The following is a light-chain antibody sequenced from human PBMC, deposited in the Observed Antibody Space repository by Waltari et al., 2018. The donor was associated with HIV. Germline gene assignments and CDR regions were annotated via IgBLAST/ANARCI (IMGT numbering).Light chain of an antibody. Sequence: EIVLTQSPGTLSLSPGERATLSCRASQSVSSSYLAWYQQKPGIPDRFSGSGSGTDFTLTISRLEPEDFAVYYCQQYGSSPYTFGQGPKLEIK. CDR3: QQYGSSPYT. CDR1: QSVSSSY. J-gene: IGKJ2*01. V-gene: IGKV3-20*01.